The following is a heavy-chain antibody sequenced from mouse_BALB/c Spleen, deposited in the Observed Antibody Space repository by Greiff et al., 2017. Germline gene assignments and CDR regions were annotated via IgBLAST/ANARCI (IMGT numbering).Heavy chain of an antibody. J-gene: IGHJ4*01. Sequence: VQLQESGPGLVAPSQSLSITCTVSGFSLTSYGVHWVRQPPGKGLEWLGVIWAGGSTNYNSALMSRLSISKDNSKSQVFLKMNSLQTDDTAMYYCARGLRRQVYYAMDYWGQGTSVTVSS. CDR3: ARGLRRQVYYAMDY. D-gene: IGHD2-4*01. CDR2: IWAGGST. CDR1: GFSLTSYG. V-gene: IGHV2-9*02.